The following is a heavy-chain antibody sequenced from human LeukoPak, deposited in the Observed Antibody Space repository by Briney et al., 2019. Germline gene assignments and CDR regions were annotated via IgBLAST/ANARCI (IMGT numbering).Heavy chain of an antibody. CDR1: GGSISTYY. CDR3: ARVGSYAFDI. Sequence: SETLSLTCTVSGGSISTYYWSWIRQPPGKGLEWIGYSDYNGGTHYNPSLKSRVTISVDTSKNQFSLKLGSVTAADTAVYYCARVGSYAFDIWGQGKMVSVSS. CDR2: SDYNGGT. J-gene: IGHJ3*02. V-gene: IGHV4-59*01.